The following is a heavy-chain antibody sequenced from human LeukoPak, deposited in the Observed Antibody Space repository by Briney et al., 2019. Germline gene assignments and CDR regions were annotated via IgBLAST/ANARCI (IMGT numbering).Heavy chain of an antibody. CDR3: ARVSGTWTFDY. J-gene: IGHJ4*02. CDR2: ITGSSSFI. Sequence: GGSLRLSCAASGFTFSTYTMNWVRQAPGKGPEWVSSITGSSSFIYYADSVKGRFTISRDNAKNSLYLQMNSLRAEDTAVYYCARVSGTWTFDYWGQGTLVTVSS. CDR1: GFTFSTYT. D-gene: IGHD3/OR15-3a*01. V-gene: IGHV3-21*01.